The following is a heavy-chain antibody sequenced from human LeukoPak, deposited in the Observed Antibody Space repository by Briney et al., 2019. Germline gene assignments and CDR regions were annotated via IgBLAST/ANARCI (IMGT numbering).Heavy chain of an antibody. CDR3: ARETLAMVRGVSVNWFDP. J-gene: IGHJ5*02. D-gene: IGHD3-10*01. V-gene: IGHV4-30-2*01. CDR2: IYHSGST. CDR1: GGSISSGGYS. Sequence: SQTLSLTCAVSGGSISSGGYSWSWIRQPPGKGLEWIGYIYHSGSTYYNPSLKSRVTISVDRSKNQFSLKLSSVTAADTAVYYCARETLAMVRGVSVNWFDPWGQGTLVTVSS.